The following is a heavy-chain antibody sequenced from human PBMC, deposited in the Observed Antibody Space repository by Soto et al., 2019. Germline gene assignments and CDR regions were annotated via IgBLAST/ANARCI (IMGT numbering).Heavy chain of an antibody. V-gene: IGHV1-69*05. CDR3: ARDKDRQQLGGNYYYILDV. CDR1: VGTFSTSA. CDR2: IMPVFATP. J-gene: IGHJ6*02. Sequence: QVQLMQSGAEVKKPGSSVKVSCKASVGTFSTSAISWVRQAPGEGLEWVGGIMPVFATPDYAQKFQGRVTXSXDXXTTTAYLELTSLTTDDTAVYYCARDKDRQQLGGNYYYILDVWGQGTAITVSS. D-gene: IGHD3-3*02.